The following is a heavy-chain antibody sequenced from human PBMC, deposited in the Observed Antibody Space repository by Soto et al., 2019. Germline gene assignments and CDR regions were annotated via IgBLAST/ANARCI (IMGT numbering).Heavy chain of an antibody. CDR2: INPSGGST. CDR1: GYTFTSYY. Sequence: ASVKVSCKASGYTFTSYYMHWLRQAPGQGLEWMGIINPSGGSTSYAQKFQGRVTMTRDTSTSTVYMELGSLRSEDTAVYYCASVTDLNYGMDVWGQGTTVTVSS. D-gene: IGHD2-8*02. CDR3: ASVTDLNYGMDV. J-gene: IGHJ6*02. V-gene: IGHV1-46*01.